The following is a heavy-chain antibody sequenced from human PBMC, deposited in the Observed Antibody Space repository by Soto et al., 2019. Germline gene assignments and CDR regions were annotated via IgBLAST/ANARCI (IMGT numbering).Heavy chain of an antibody. CDR1: GYPVSVYY. Sequence: XPVKVGCKASGYPVSVYYMHWGRRSPGQGLEWMGWINPNSGGTNYAQKFQGRVTMTRDTSISTAYMELSRLRSDDTAVYFCARGQQYSGRIFDSSGQGTLVTV. CDR2: INPNSGGT. CDR3: ARGQQYSGRIFDS. D-gene: IGHD1-26*01. V-gene: IGHV1-2*02. J-gene: IGHJ4*01.